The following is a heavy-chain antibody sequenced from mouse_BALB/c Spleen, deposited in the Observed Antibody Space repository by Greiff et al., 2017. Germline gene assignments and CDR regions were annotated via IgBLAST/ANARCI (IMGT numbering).Heavy chain of an antibody. V-gene: IGHV1-7*01. J-gene: IGHJ3*01. Sequence: QVQLQQSGAELAKPGASVKMSCKASGYTFTSYWMHWVKQRPGQGMEWIGYINPSTGYTEYNQKFKDKATLTADKSSSTAYMQLSSLTSEDSAVYYCARSGLMGYGFAYWGQGTLVTVSA. CDR1: GYTFTSYW. D-gene: IGHD2-14*01. CDR3: ARSGLMGYGFAY. CDR2: INPSTGYT.